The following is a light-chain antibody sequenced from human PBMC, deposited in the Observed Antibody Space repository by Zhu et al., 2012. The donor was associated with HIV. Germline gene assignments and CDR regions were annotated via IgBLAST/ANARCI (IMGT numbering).Light chain of an antibody. J-gene: IGKJ1*01. CDR2: GAS. CDR1: QSVGASY. Sequence: IVLTQSPATLSLSPGERASLSCRASQSVGASYLAWYQQKPGQAPRLLIYGASNRATGIPDRFSGSASGTDFTLTISRLEPEDFAVYYCQQYGGSPWTFGQGTKVEIK. CDR3: QQYGGSPWT. V-gene: IGKV3-20*01.